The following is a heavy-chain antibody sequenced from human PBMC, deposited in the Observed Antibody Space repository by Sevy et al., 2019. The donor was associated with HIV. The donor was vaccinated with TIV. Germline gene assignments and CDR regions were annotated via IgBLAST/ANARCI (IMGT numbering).Heavy chain of an antibody. V-gene: IGHV3-7*01. CDR1: GFNIRAHW. Sequence: GGSLRLSCAASGFNIRAHWMLWVRQAPGKGLEWVANINEDGSTKYYLDSVKGRFTISRDNAENSAFLQMNGLRVEDTAVYYCVRALLKADSLWGQGTLVTVSS. D-gene: IGHD1-26*01. J-gene: IGHJ4*02. CDR3: VRALLKADSL. CDR2: INEDGSTK.